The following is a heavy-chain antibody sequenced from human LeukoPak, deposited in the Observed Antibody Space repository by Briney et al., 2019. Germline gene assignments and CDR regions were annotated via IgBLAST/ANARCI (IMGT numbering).Heavy chain of an antibody. CDR3: ARESSGYPDY. V-gene: IGHV3-30*03. CDR2: ISYDGSNI. J-gene: IGHJ4*02. D-gene: IGHD3-22*01. Sequence: PGGSLRLSCAASGFTFSSYAMHWVRRGPGKGLEWVSVISYDGSNIYYPDSVKGRFTISRDNSKNTLYLQMNSLRAEDTAVYYCARESSGYPDYWGQGTLVTVSS. CDR1: GFTFSSYA.